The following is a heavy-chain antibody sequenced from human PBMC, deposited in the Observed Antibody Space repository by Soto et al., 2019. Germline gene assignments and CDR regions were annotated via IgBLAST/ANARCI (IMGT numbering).Heavy chain of an antibody. Sequence: VQLVQSGAEVQKPGSSVKVSCKASGDTFSSHALSWGRQAPVQGLEWMGGLIPIFDARTYAQKFQGRVTISADQSTTTGYMEVSSLTAEDTAVYYWAGASTPYYYQISPYCPDKDLDIWGQGTLITVSS. CDR1: GDTFSSHA. V-gene: IGHV1-69*01. CDR3: AGASTPYYYQISPYCPDKDLDI. CDR2: LIPIFDAR. J-gene: IGHJ4*02. D-gene: IGHD3-10*01.